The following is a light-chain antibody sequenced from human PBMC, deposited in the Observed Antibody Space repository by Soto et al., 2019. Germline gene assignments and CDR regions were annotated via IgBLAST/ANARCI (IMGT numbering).Light chain of an antibody. J-gene: IGKJ5*01. CDR2: DAS. V-gene: IGKV1-33*01. Sequence: DIQMTQSPSSLSASVGDRVTITCQASQDITNYLNWYQQKPGKAPRLLLYDASSLETGVPSRFSGSGSGTDFTFTISSLQPEDVGKYYCQQYDNVPITFGQGTRLEI. CDR1: QDITNY. CDR3: QQYDNVPIT.